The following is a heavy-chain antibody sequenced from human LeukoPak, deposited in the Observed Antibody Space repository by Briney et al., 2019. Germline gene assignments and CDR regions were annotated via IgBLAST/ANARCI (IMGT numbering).Heavy chain of an antibody. CDR3: AKGVGYYYDSSGSFDY. V-gene: IGHV3-23*01. J-gene: IGHJ4*02. CDR2: ISGSGGST. CDR1: GFTFSSYA. D-gene: IGHD3-22*01. Sequence: GGSLRLSCAASGFTFSSYAMSWVRQAPGKGLEWVSAISGSGGSTYYADSVKGRFTISRDNSKNTLYLQMNSLRAEDTAVYYCAKGVGYYYDSSGSFDYWGQGTLVTVSS.